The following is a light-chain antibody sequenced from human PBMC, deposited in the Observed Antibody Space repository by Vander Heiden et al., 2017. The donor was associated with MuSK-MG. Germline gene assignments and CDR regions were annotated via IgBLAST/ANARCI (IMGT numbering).Light chain of an antibody. CDR3: SSYASSSTLGV. CDR1: SSDVGGYNY. V-gene: IGLV2-14*03. J-gene: IGLJ2*01. CDR2: DVT. Sequence: QSALTQPASVSGSPGQSITISCTGTSSDVGGYNYVSWYQQHPCKAPKLMIYDVTNLPSGVSNRFSGSKSGNTASLTISGLQAEDEADYYCSSYASSSTLGVFGGGTKLTVL.